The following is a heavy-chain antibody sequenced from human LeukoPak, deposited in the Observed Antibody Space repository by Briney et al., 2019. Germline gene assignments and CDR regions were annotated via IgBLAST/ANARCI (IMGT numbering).Heavy chain of an antibody. D-gene: IGHD3-10*01. CDR2: INPNSGGT. CDR3: ARAKHSTFGYYYYMDV. CDR1: GYTFTGYY. Sequence: GASVKVSCKASGYTFTGYYMHWVRQAPGQGLEWMGWINPNSGGTNYAQKFQGRVTMTRDTSISTAYMELSRLRSDDTAVYYCARAKHSTFGYYYYMDVWGKGTTVTVSS. V-gene: IGHV1-2*02. J-gene: IGHJ6*03.